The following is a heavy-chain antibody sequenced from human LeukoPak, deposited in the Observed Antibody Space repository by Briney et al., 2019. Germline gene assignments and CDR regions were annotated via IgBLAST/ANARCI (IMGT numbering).Heavy chain of an antibody. CDR1: GFTFSSYA. Sequence: PGGSLRLSCSASGFTFSSYAMYWVRQAPGKGLEYVSAITSNGGSAYYADSVKGRFTISRDNSKNTLYLQMNSLRAEDTAVYYCAKDGIFGVVLDYFDYWGQGTLVTVSS. J-gene: IGHJ4*02. D-gene: IGHD3-3*02. V-gene: IGHV3-64*04. CDR2: ITSNGGSA. CDR3: AKDGIFGVVLDYFDY.